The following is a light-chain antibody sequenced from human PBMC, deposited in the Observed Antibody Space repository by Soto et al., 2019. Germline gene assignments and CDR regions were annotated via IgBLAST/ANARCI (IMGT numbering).Light chain of an antibody. CDR1: QSVGNY. V-gene: IGKV3-11*01. CDR2: DAF. Sequence: EILLTQSPATLSLSPGERATLSCRASQSVGNYLIWYQQKPGQAPRLLIYDAFNRATGIPARFSGSGSGTDFTLTISSLDPEDFAVYYCQQRAQWPITFGGGTKVEI. CDR3: QQRAQWPIT. J-gene: IGKJ4*01.